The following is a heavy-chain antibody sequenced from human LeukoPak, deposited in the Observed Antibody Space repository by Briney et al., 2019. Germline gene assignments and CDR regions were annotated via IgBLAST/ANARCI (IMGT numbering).Heavy chain of an antibody. CDR2: INHSGST. V-gene: IGHV4-34*01. Sequence: SETLSLTCAVYGGSFSGYYWSWIRQPPGKGLEWIGEINHSGSTNYNPSLKSRVTISVDTSKNQFSLKLSSVTAADTAVYYCASVPARGRNWLDPWGQGTLVTVSS. CDR1: GGSFSGYY. D-gene: IGHD2-15*01. J-gene: IGHJ5*02. CDR3: ASVPARGRNWLDP.